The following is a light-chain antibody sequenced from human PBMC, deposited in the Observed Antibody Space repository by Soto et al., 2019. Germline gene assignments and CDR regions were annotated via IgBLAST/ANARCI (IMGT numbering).Light chain of an antibody. CDR3: QQRRT. J-gene: IGKJ1*01. Sequence: EIVLTQSPATLSLSPGERATLSCRASQSVSSYLAWYQQKPGQAPRLLIYDASNRATGIPARFSGSGSGTDFTLTISSLEPEDFAVHYCQQRRTFGQGTKVDIK. CDR2: DAS. CDR1: QSVSSY. V-gene: IGKV3-11*01.